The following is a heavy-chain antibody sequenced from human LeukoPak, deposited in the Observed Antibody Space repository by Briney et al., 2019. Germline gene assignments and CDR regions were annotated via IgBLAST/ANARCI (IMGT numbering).Heavy chain of an antibody. CDR2: INPNSGGT. D-gene: IGHD5-18*01. CDR3: ARDGGYSYGHFDL. J-gene: IGHJ2*01. V-gene: IGHV1-2*02. Sequence: GASVKVSCKASGYTFTGYYMHWVRQAPGQGLEWMGWINPNSGGTNYAQKLQGRVTMTTDTSTSTAYMELRSLRSDDTAVYYCARDGGYSYGHFDLWGRGTLVTVSS. CDR1: GYTFTGYY.